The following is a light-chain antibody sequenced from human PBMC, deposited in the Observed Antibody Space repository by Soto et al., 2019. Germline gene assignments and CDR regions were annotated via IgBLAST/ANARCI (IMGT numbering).Light chain of an antibody. CDR1: SSDVGSYNR. V-gene: IGLV2-18*02. CDR2: EVS. CDR3: SSYTSSSTIVV. J-gene: IGLJ1*01. Sequence: QSALTQPPSVSGSPGQSVTISCTGTSSDVGSYNRVSWYQQPPGTAPKLMIYEVSNRPSGVPDRFSGSKSGNTASLTISGLQPEDEADYYCSSYTSSSTIVVFGTGTKVAVL.